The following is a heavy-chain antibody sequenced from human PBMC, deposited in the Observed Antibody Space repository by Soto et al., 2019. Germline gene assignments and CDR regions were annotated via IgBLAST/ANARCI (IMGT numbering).Heavy chain of an antibody. V-gene: IGHV3-30-3*01. CDR1: GLTFSSYA. D-gene: IGHD5-18*01. Sequence: PGGSLRLSCASSGLTFSSYAMHWVRQAPGKGLEWVAVISYDGSNKYYADSVKGRFTISRDNSKNTLYLQMNSLRAEDTAVYYYARDLTQLWFFYYYYGMDVWGQGTTVTVSS. CDR2: ISYDGSNK. J-gene: IGHJ6*02. CDR3: ARDLTQLWFFYYYYGMDV.